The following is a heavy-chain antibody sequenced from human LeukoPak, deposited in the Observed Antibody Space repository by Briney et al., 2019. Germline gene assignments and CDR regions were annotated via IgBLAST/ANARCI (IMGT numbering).Heavy chain of an antibody. CDR3: ASAFRSLFGELSVIGY. CDR1: GYTFTGSY. CDR2: INPNSGGT. J-gene: IGHJ4*02. V-gene: IGHV1-2*02. D-gene: IGHD3-10*02. Sequence: ASVKVSCKASGYTFTGSYMHWVRQAPGQGLEWMGWINPNSGGTNYAQKFQGRVTMTRDTSISTAYLVLSRLGSDHTAVYYCASAFRSLFGELSVIGYWGQGTLVTVSS.